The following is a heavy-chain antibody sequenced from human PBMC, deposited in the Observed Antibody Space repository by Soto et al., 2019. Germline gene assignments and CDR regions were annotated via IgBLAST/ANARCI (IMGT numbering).Heavy chain of an antibody. V-gene: IGHV3-23*01. J-gene: IGHJ5*02. D-gene: IGHD2-8*01. CDR1: EISFSTYT. CDR2: IGESGDRS. CDR3: AMIGGWGPLPGS. Sequence: EVQLLESGGGLVQPGGSLRLSCAASEISFSTYTMSWVRQSPGKGLEWVSSIGESGDRSTYADSVKGRFTISRDNSMKRVYLHMNSLRFDDTAVYYCAMIGGWGPLPGSWGQGTLVTVSS.